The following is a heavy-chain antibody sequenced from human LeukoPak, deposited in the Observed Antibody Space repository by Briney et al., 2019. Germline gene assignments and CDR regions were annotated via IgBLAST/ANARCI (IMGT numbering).Heavy chain of an antibody. D-gene: IGHD2-15*01. CDR3: ARHRYSELAIDY. J-gene: IGHJ4*02. Sequence: GGSLRLSCAASGFTFSSYSMNWVRQAPGKGLEWVSVIYSAGNTYYADSVKGRFTISRDNSKNTLYLQMNSLRPEDTALYYCARHRYSELAIDYWGQGTLVTVSS. CDR1: GFTFSSYS. V-gene: IGHV3-66*04. CDR2: IYSAGNT.